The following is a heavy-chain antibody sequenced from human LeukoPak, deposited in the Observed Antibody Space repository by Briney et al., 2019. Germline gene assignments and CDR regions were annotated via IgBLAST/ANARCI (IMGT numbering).Heavy chain of an antibody. V-gene: IGHV3-7*01. Sequence: GGSLRLSCAASGFTFSSYWMSWVRQAPGKGLEWVANIKQDGSEKYYVDTVKGRFTISRDNAKNSLYLQMNSLRAEDTAVYYCARDTQGNSITMRVVPGNDIWGQGTMVTVSS. CDR2: IKQDGSEK. J-gene: IGHJ3*02. CDR3: ARDTQGNSITMRVVPGNDI. CDR1: GFTFSSYW. D-gene: IGHD3-22*01.